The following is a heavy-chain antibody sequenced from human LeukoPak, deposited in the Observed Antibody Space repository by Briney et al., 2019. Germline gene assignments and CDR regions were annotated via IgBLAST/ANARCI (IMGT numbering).Heavy chain of an antibody. CDR2: INHSGST. CDR3: ARDLPYNWFDP. CDR1: GGSFSGYY. J-gene: IGHJ5*02. Sequence: SETLSLTCAVYGGSFSGYYWSWIRQPPGKGLEWIGEINHSGSTNYDPSLKSRVTISVDTSKNQFSLKLSSVTAADTAVHYCARDLPYNWFDPWGQGTLVTVSS. V-gene: IGHV4-34*01.